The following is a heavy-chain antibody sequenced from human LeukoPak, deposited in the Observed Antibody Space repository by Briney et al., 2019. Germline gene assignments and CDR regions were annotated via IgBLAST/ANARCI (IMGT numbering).Heavy chain of an antibody. CDR3: ARDRVPPGYSYGYNY. D-gene: IGHD5-18*01. J-gene: IGHJ4*02. Sequence: ASVKVSCKASGYTFTGYYMHWVRQAPGQGLEWMGRINPNSGGTNYAQKFQGRVTMTRDTSISTAYMELSRLRSDDTAVYYCARDRVPPGYSYGYNYWGQGTLVTVSS. V-gene: IGHV1-2*06. CDR1: GYTFTGYY. CDR2: INPNSGGT.